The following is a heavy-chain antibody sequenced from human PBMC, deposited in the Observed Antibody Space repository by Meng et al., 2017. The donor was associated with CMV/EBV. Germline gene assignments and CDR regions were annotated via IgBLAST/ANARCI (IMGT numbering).Heavy chain of an antibody. D-gene: IGHD3-22*01. J-gene: IGHJ4*02. CDR1: GFSLSNSGVG. Sequence: QITLKESCPTLVKPTQTLTLTFKLSGFSLSNSGVGVAWIRQSPGKALEWLALIFCNYDKRYSPSLSSRLTITKYTFKNQVVLTMTNMDPVDTATYYCAHHPFYYDSISFDHLCQVTLVTVSS. V-gene: IGHV2-5*01. CDR3: AHHPFYYDSISFDH. CDR2: IFCNYDK.